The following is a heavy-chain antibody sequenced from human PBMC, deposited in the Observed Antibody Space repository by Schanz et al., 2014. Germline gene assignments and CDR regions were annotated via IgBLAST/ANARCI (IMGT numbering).Heavy chain of an antibody. Sequence: QVQLVQSGAEVKKPGSSVKVSCTASGGTFSSYTISWIRQAPGQGLEWMGRIIPVLAIADYAQKFRGRVTMTRNTSMSTAYMELSSLRSDDTAVYYCARDRRRYCSTASCLHDNGFDPWGQGTLVIVSS. D-gene: IGHD2-2*01. CDR3: ARDRRRYCSTASCLHDNGFDP. J-gene: IGHJ5*02. CDR2: IIPVLAIA. CDR1: GGTFSSYT. V-gene: IGHV1-69*04.